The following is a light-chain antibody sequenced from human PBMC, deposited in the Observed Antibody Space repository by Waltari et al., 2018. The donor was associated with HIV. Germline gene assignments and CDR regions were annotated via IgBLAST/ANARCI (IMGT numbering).Light chain of an antibody. Sequence: EIVMTQSPATLSVSQGERATLSCRASQSVSRNLAWYQQKPGQAPRLLIYGASTRATGIPARFSGSGSGTEFTLTISSLQSEDFAVYYCQQYNNWGTFGQGTKVEIK. CDR2: GAS. J-gene: IGKJ1*01. V-gene: IGKV3-15*01. CDR3: QQYNNWGT. CDR1: QSVSRN.